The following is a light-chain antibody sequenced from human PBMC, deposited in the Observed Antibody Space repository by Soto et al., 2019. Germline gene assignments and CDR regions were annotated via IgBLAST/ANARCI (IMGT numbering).Light chain of an antibody. CDR1: QSIARF. Sequence: DIQMTQSPSYLSASVGDRVTITCRASQSIARFLTWYQQKPGKAPKLLVSDASTLQSGVPSRFSGSGSGTDFTLTINTLQPEDFATYYCQQSYSAPLSFGGGTKLEVK. V-gene: IGKV1-39*01. J-gene: IGKJ4*01. CDR2: DAS. CDR3: QQSYSAPLS.